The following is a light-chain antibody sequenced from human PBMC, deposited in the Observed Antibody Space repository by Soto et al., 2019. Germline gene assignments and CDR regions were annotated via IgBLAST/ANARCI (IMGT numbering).Light chain of an antibody. V-gene: IGKV3-20*01. J-gene: IGKJ2*01. Sequence: EIVLTQSPGTLSLSPGERATLSCRASRSVSSRYLAWYQQKAGQAPRLLISGASSRATGIPDRFRGSGSGTDFTLIISRLEPEDFAMYYCHQYGYSPNTFGQGTKVEIK. CDR2: GAS. CDR3: HQYGYSPNT. CDR1: RSVSSRY.